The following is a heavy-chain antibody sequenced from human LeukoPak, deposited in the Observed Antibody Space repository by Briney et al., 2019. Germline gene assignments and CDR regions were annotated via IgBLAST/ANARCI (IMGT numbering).Heavy chain of an antibody. CDR1: GDSISNSDYY. CDR3: ARGRPGYCTNGVCHRGNFDY. D-gene: IGHD2-8*01. J-gene: IGHJ4*02. CDR2: INYSGRT. Sequence: PSETLSLACTVSGDSISNSDYYWGWIRQPPGKGLEWIALINYSGRTFYNPSLKSRVTISVDTSKNQFSLKLSSVTAADTAVYYCARGRPGYCTNGVCHRGNFDYWGQGTLVTVSS. V-gene: IGHV4-39*07.